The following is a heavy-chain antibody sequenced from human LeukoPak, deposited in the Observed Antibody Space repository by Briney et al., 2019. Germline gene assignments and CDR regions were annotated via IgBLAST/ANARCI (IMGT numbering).Heavy chain of an antibody. J-gene: IGHJ4*02. D-gene: IGHD6-13*01. CDR1: GGTFSSYA. CDR2: IIPIFGTA. V-gene: IGHV1-69*05. Sequence: SVKVSCKASGGTFSSYAISWVRQAPGQGLEWMGRIIPIFGTANYAQKFQGRVTITTDESTSTAYMELSRLRSEDTAVYYCARDNSAAAAGHFDYWGQGTLVTVSS. CDR3: ARDNSAAAAGHFDY.